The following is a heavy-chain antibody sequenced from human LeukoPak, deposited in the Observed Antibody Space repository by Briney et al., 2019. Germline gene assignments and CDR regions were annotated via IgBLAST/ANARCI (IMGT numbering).Heavy chain of an antibody. D-gene: IGHD1-26*01. Sequence: PSETLSLTCTVSGGSISSSSYYWGWIRQPPGKGLEWIGSIYHSGSTYYNPSLKSRVTIFVDTSQNQFSLRLSSVTAADTAVYYCARPTSGTYWYFDYWGQGTLVTVSS. CDR2: IYHSGST. CDR1: GGSISSSSYY. V-gene: IGHV4-39*01. J-gene: IGHJ4*02. CDR3: ARPTSGTYWYFDY.